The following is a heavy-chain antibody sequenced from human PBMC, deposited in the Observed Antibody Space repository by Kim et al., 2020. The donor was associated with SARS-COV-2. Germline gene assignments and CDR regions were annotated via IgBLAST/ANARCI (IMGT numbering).Heavy chain of an antibody. Sequence: GGSLRLSCAASGFTFSSYAMHWVRQAPGKGLEWVAVISYDGSNKYYADSVKGRFTISRDNSKNTLYLQMNSLRAEDTAVYYCARKIQTSSIAARGYNWFDPWGQGTLVTVSS. J-gene: IGHJ5*02. D-gene: IGHD6-6*01. V-gene: IGHV3-30-3*01. CDR3: ARKIQTSSIAARGYNWFDP. CDR2: ISYDGSNK. CDR1: GFTFSSYA.